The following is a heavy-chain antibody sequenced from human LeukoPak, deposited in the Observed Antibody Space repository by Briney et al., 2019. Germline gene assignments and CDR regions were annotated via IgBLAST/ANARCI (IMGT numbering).Heavy chain of an antibody. D-gene: IGHD1-1*01. CDR3: ARGPSTTPVYYYYGMDV. CDR1: GFSVSRNY. J-gene: IGHJ6*02. CDR2: ISSSSSYT. V-gene: IGHV3-11*05. Sequence: GGSLRLSCAASGFSVSRNYMTWIRQAPGKGLEWVSYISSSSSYTNYADSVKGRFTISRDNAKNSLYLQMNSLRAEDTAVYYCARGPSTTPVYYYYGMDVWGQGTTVTVSS.